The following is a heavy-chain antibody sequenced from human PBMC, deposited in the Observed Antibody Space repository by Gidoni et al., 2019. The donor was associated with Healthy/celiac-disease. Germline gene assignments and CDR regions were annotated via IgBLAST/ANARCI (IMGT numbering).Heavy chain of an antibody. Sequence: EVQLVESGGGLVQPGGSLRLSCAASGFTFSSYWMSWVRQAPGKGLEGGANIKQDGSEKYYVDSVKGRFTISRDNAKNSLYLQMNSLRAEDTAVYYCARDNGDIVATTYYYYGMDVWGQGTTVTVSS. J-gene: IGHJ6*02. CDR2: IKQDGSEK. V-gene: IGHV3-7*03. D-gene: IGHD5-12*01. CDR3: ARDNGDIVATTYYYYGMDV. CDR1: GFTFSSYW.